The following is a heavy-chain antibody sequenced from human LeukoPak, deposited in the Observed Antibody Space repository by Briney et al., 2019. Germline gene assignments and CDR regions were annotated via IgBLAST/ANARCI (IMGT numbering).Heavy chain of an antibody. CDR3: ARVPYYYYGMDV. CDR1: GGSFSGYY. CDR2: INHSGST. V-gene: IGHV4-34*01. J-gene: IGHJ6*02. Sequence: SETLSLTCAVYGGSFSGYYWSWIRQPPGKGLEWIGEINHSGSTNYNPSLKSRVTISVDTSKNQFSLKLSSVTAADTAVYYCARVPYYYYGMDVWGQGTTVTVSS.